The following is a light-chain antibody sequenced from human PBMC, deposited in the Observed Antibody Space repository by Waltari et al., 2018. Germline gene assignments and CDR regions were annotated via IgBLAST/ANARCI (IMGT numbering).Light chain of an antibody. V-gene: IGKV1-5*03. Sequence: DIQMTQSPSTLSASVGDRVTITGRASQSISSWLAWYQQKPGKAPKLLIYKASSLESGVPSRFSGSGSVTEFTLTISSLQPDDSATYYCQQYNSYSTWTFGQGTKVEIK. CDR2: KAS. CDR1: QSISSW. J-gene: IGKJ1*01. CDR3: QQYNSYSTWT.